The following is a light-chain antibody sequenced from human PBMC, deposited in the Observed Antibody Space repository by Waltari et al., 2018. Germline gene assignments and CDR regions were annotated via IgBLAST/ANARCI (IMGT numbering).Light chain of an antibody. CDR3: AAWDDSLRGPV. CDR1: SSNIGSNY. J-gene: IGLJ2*01. V-gene: IGLV1-47*01. CDR2: QNN. Sequence: QSVLTQPPSASATPGQRVTISCSGSSSNIGSNYVYWYQHLPGTAPKLLIYQNNPRPSGVPDRLSGSKSGPSSSLAISGLRSEDEADYYCAAWDDSLRGPVFVGVTKLTVL.